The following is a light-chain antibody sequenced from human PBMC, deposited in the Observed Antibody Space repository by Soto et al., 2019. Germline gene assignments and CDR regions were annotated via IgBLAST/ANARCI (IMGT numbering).Light chain of an antibody. CDR3: SSYTSTYTPLDV. Sequence: QSALTQPASVSGSPGQSITISCTGTSSDVGGYNYVSWYQQHPGKAPKLMIYEVSNRPFGVSNRFSGSKSGNTASLTISGLQAEDEADYYCSSYTSTYTPLDVFGTGTKVTVL. J-gene: IGLJ1*01. CDR2: EVS. CDR1: SSDVGGYNY. V-gene: IGLV2-14*01.